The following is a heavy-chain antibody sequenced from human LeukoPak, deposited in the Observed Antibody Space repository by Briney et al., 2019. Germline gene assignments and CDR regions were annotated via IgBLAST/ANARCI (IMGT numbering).Heavy chain of an antibody. D-gene: IGHD2-2*01. CDR2: IRYDGSNK. Sequence: QTGGSLRLSCAASGFTFSGYGMHWVRQAPGKGLEWVAFIRYDGSNKYYADSVKGRFTISRDNSKNTLYPQMNSLRAEDTAVYYCAKGRGYCSSTSCYRDYYYYYYMDVWGKGTTVTISS. CDR3: AKGRGYCSSTSCYRDYYYYYYMDV. J-gene: IGHJ6*03. CDR1: GFTFSGYG. V-gene: IGHV3-30*02.